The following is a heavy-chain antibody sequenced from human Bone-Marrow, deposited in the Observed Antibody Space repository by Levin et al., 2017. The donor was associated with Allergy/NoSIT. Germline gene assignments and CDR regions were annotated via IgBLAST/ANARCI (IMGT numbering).Heavy chain of an antibody. CDR2: IIPVFDTT. D-gene: IGHD2-8*01. V-gene: IGHV1-69*13. Sequence: SVKVSCKASGDIFNNFAISWVRQAPGQGLEWMGGIIPVFDTTNYAQTFQGRLTITWDESTSTGYMDLNTLGSQDTAVYFCARDSSVSGGGGFDYWGQGTLVSVSS. CDR3: ARDSSVSGGGGFDY. J-gene: IGHJ4*02. CDR1: GDIFNNFA.